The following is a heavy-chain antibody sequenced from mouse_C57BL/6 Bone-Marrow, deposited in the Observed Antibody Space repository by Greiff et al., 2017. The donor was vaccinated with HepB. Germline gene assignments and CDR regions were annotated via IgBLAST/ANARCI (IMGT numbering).Heavy chain of an antibody. V-gene: IGHV1-64*01. J-gene: IGHJ1*03. D-gene: IGHD6-2*01. CDR2: IHPNSGST. Sequence: QVHVKQPGAELVKPGASVKLSCKASGYTFTSYWMHWVKQRPGQGLEWIGMIHPNSGSTNYNEKFKSKATLTVDKSSSTAYMQLSSLTSEDSAVYYCALLADWYFDVWGTGTTVTVSS. CDR3: ALLADWYFDV. CDR1: GYTFTSYW.